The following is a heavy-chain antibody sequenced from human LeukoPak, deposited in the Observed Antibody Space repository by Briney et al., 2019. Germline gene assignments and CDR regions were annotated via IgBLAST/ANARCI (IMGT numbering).Heavy chain of an antibody. V-gene: IGHV3-53*01. J-gene: IGHJ5*02. CDR3: ARDRCSSTTCYNTPNWFDP. Sequence: GSLRLSCAASGFTVSSNYMTWVRQAPGKGLEWVSVMYTGGTSYYADSVRGRFTLSRDNSKNMVYLQMNSLRVEDTAVYYCARDRCSSTTCYNTPNWFDPWGQGTLVIVSS. CDR2: MYTGGTS. D-gene: IGHD2-2*02. CDR1: GFTVSSNY.